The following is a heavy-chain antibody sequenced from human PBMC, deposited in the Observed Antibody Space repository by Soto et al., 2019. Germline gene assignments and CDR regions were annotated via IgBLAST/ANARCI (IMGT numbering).Heavy chain of an antibody. J-gene: IGHJ4*02. CDR2: IYYSGST. CDR1: GGSINSGGYY. CDR3: TRQRDGYNYRYFDY. D-gene: IGHD5-12*01. Sequence: QVQLQESGPGLVKPSQTLSLTCTVSGGSINSGGYYWSWIRQHPGKGLEWIGYIYYSGSTYYNPSLKSRVTISIDTSKHQFSRRLSSVTAADTAVYYCTRQRDGYNYRYFDYWGQGTLVTVSS. V-gene: IGHV4-31*03.